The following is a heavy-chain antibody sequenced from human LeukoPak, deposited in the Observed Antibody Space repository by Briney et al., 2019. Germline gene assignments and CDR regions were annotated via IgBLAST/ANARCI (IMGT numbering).Heavy chain of an antibody. CDR1: GYTFTSYG. J-gene: IGHJ6*02. V-gene: IGHV1-18*01. Sequence: SVKVSCKASGYTFTSYGISWVRQAPGQGLEWMGWISPYNGNTNYAQKLQGRVTMTTDTSTSTAYMELRSLRSDDTAVYYCARDLRYDFWSGYKDVWGQGTTVTVSS. CDR2: ISPYNGNT. D-gene: IGHD3-3*01. CDR3: ARDLRYDFWSGYKDV.